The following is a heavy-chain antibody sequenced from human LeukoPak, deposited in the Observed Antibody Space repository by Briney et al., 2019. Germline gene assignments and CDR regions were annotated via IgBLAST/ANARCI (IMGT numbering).Heavy chain of an antibody. CDR3: ARDSGGGGNWFDP. V-gene: IGHV1-2*04. J-gene: IGHJ5*02. CDR2: INPNSGGT. D-gene: IGHD2-15*01. CDR1: GYTFTGYY. Sequence: ASVKVSCKASGYTFTGYYMHWVRQAPGQGLEWKGWINPNSGGTNYAQKFQGWVTMTRDTSISTAYMELSRLRSDDTAVYYCARDSGGGGNWFDPWGQGTLVTVSS.